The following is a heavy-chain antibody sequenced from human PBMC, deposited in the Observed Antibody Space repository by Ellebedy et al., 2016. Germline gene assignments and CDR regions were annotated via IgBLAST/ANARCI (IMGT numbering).Heavy chain of an antibody. CDR1: GYTFTGYY. Sequence: ASVTVSCXASGYTFTGYYMHWVRQAPGQGLEWMGWINPNSGGTNYAQKFQGWVTMTRDTSISTAYMELSRLRSDDTAVYYCARDSWVVVPAAMRLYYYYMDVWGKGNTVTVSS. D-gene: IGHD2-2*01. CDR3: ARDSWVVVPAAMRLYYYYMDV. CDR2: INPNSGGT. J-gene: IGHJ6*03. V-gene: IGHV1-2*04.